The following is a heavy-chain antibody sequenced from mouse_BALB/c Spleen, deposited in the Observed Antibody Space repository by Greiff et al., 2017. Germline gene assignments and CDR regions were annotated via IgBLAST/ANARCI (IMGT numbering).Heavy chain of an antibody. D-gene: IGHD2-1*01. CDR1: GFTFSSFG. CDR3: AREAYGNHGDYFDY. CDR2: ISSGSSTI. Sequence: DVMLVESGGGLVQPGGSRKLSCAASGFTFSSFGMHWVRQAPEKGLEWVAYISSGSSTIYYADTVKGRFTISRDNPKNTLFLQMTSLRSEDTAMYYCAREAYGNHGDYFDYWGQGTTLTVSS. V-gene: IGHV5-17*02. J-gene: IGHJ2*01.